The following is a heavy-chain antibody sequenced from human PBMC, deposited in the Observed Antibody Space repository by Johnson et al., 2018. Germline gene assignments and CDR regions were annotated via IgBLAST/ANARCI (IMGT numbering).Heavy chain of an antibody. CDR2: ISGSGART. Sequence: VQLVQSGGDLVQPGGSLRLSCAASRFAFSNFVLSWVRQAPGKGLEWVSGISGSGARTFYADSVKGRFTLSRDNSKNTLHLQTNSLRVEDTAVAYCWRGGLPISGENCQKQLYRKMTRRGVAGTSVYYCAREGGFMSGWLIDYWGQGTQVTVSS. CDR3: WRGGLPISGENCQKQLYRKMTRRGVAGTSVYYCAREGGFMSGWLIDY. D-gene: IGHD5-18*01. J-gene: IGHJ4*02. CDR1: RFAFSNFV. V-gene: IGHV3-23*04.